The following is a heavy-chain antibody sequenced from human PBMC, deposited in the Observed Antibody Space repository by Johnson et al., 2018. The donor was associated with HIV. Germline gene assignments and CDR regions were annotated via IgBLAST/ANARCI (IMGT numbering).Heavy chain of an antibody. V-gene: IGHV3-13*01. Sequence: MLLVESGGGLVQPGGSLRLSCAASGFTFSSYDMHWVRQATGKGLEWVSAIGTAGDTYYPDSVKGRFTISRDNSKNTLYLQMNSLRAEDTAVYYCARDQRSSGLNDQTDAFDIWGQGTMVTVSS. CDR1: GFTFSSYD. CDR3: ARDQRSSGLNDQTDAFDI. D-gene: IGHD6-19*01. J-gene: IGHJ3*02. CDR2: IGTAGDT.